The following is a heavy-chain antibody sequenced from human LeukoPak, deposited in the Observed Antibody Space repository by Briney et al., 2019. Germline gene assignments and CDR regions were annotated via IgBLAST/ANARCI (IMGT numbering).Heavy chain of an antibody. J-gene: IGHJ4*02. CDR1: GGSISSSNW. D-gene: IGHD3-10*01. CDR3: ARGLWFGELFFDY. CDR2: IYHSGST. V-gene: IGHV4-4*02. Sequence: SETLSLTCAVSGGSISSSNWWSWVRQPPGKGLEWIGEIYHSGSTNYNPSLKSRVTISVDKSKNQFSLKLSSVIAADTAVYYCARGLWFGELFFDYWGQGTLVTVSS.